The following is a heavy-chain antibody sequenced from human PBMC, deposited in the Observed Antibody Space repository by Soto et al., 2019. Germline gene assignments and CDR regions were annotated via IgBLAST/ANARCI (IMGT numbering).Heavy chain of an antibody. CDR1: GFTFSSYW. CDR3: ARNMVRGVTIRYYYYMDV. D-gene: IGHD3-10*01. CDR2: INSDGSST. J-gene: IGHJ6*03. V-gene: IGHV3-74*01. Sequence: GGSLRLSCAASGFTFSSYWMHWVRQAPGKGLVWVSRINSDGSSTSYADSVKGRFTISRDNAKNTLYLQMNSLRAEDTAVYYCARNMVRGVTIRYYYYMDVWGKGTTVTVSS.